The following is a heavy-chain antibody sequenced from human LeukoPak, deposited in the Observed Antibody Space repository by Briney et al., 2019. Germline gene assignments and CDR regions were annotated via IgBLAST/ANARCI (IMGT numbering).Heavy chain of an antibody. D-gene: IGHD2-2*01. CDR2: ISGSGAST. CDR3: VKGYCTSTSCYRFDY. CDR1: GFIFSSYA. V-gene: IGHV3-23*01. J-gene: IGHJ4*02. Sequence: GGSLRLSCAASGFIFSSYAMTWVRQAPGKGLEWVSTISGSGASTYYADSVKGRFTISRDNSKNTLYVQMNSLRAEDTAIYYCVKGYCTSTSCYRFDYWGQGTLVTVSS.